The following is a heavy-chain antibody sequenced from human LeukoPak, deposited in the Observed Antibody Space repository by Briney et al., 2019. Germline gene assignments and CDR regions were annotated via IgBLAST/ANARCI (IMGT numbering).Heavy chain of an antibody. CDR3: ARALVGATITSPFDY. V-gene: IGHV1-2*06. J-gene: IGHJ4*02. Sequence: ASVKVSCKASGYTFTGYYMHWVRQAPGQGLEWMGRINPNSGGTNYAQKFQGRVTMTRDTSISTAYMELSSLRSEDTAVYYCARALVGATITSPFDYWGQGTLVTVSS. CDR2: INPNSGGT. CDR1: GYTFTGYY. D-gene: IGHD1-26*01.